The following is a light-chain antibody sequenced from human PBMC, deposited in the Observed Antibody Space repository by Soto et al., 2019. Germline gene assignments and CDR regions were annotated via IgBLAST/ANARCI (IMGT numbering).Light chain of an antibody. J-gene: IGLJ1*01. CDR2: DVS. CDR1: SSDVGGYNY. CDR3: SSYTSSSTLSTYV. V-gene: IGLV2-14*03. Sequence: QAALTQPASLSGSRGQSITISCTGTSSDVGGYNYVSWYQHHPGKAPKLMIYDVSNRPSGVSNRFSGSKSGNTASLIISGLRAEDEADYYCSSYTSSSTLSTYVFGTGTKVTVL.